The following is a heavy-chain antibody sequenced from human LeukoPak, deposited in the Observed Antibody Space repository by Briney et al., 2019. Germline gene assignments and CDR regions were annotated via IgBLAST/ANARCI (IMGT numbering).Heavy chain of an antibody. J-gene: IGHJ4*02. Sequence: GGSLRLSCAASGFTFSSYAMNWVRQTPGKGLEWVANIKQDGSEKYYVDSVKGRFTISRDNAKNSLYLQMNSLRAEDTAVYYCARELDPDYYDSSGYSDYWGQGTLVTVSS. CDR3: ARELDPDYYDSSGYSDY. CDR2: IKQDGSEK. D-gene: IGHD3-22*01. CDR1: GFTFSSYA. V-gene: IGHV3-7*01.